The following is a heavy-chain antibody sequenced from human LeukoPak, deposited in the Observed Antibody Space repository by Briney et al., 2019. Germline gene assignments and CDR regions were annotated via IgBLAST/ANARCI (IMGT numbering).Heavy chain of an antibody. CDR1: GGSFSDYY. D-gene: IGHD2-15*01. V-gene: IGHV4-34*01. Sequence: PSETLSLTCAVYGGSFSDYYWTWIRQPPGKGLEWIGEINHSGSTNYNPSLKSRVTISVDTSKNQFSLKLSSVTAADTAVYYCARVQGYCSGGSCYFYYYYGMDVWGQGTTVTVSS. CDR3: ARVQGYCSGGSCYFYYYYGMDV. CDR2: INHSGST. J-gene: IGHJ6*02.